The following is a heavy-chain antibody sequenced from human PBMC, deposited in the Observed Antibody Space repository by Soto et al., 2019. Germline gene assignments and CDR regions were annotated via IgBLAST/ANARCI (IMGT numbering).Heavy chain of an antibody. CDR2: IFPDDSDT. J-gene: IGHJ6*02. CDR3: AASIFYYGMDV. CDR1: GYIIKNYW. V-gene: IGHV5-51*01. Sequence: GASLKISCKASGYIIKNYWIGWVRQMPGQGLEWMGIIFPDDSDTRYSPSFQGHVTISVDKSISTAYVQWSSLKASDTAIYYCAASIFYYGMDVWGQGTTVTVSS.